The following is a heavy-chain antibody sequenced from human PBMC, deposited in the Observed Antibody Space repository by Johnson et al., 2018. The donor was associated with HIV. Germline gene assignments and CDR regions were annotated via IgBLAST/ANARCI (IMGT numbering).Heavy chain of an antibody. V-gene: IGHV3-30*02. J-gene: IGHJ3*02. CDR1: GFTFSSYG. D-gene: IGHD2-2*01. CDR3: ATGGGCSSTSCPGGAFDI. CDR2: IRYDGSNK. Sequence: QLVESGGGVVQPGGSLRLSCAASGFTFSSYGMHWVRQAPGKGLEWVAFIRYDGSNKYYADSVKGRFTISRDNAKNSLYLQMNSLRAEDTAVYYCATGGGCSSTSCPGGAFDIWGQGTMVTVSS.